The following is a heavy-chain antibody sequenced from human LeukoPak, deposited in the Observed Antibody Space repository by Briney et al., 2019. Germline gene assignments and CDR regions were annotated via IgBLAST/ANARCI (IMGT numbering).Heavy chain of an antibody. V-gene: IGHV3-66*01. J-gene: IGHJ4*02. CDR3: ARGTSGYHNT. CDR2: IYSGGST. CDR1: EFSVGSNY. D-gene: IGHD5-12*01. Sequence: GGSLRLSCAASEFSVGSNYMTWVRQAPGKGLEWVSLIYSGGSTYYADSVKGRFTISRDNSKNTLYLQMNSLRAEDTAVYYCARGTSGYHNTGGQGTLVTVSS.